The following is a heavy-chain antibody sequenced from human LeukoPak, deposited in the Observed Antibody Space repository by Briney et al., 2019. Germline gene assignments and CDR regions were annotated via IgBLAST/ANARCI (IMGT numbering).Heavy chain of an antibody. CDR2: IYYSGST. V-gene: IGHV4-39*07. CDR1: GGSISSSSYY. J-gene: IGHJ4*02. D-gene: IGHD2-21*02. CDR3: ARDLGTAGRPNDN. Sequence: SETLSLTCTVSGGSISSSSYYWGWIRQPPGKGLEWIGSIYYSGSTNYNPSLKSRVTMSVDTSKNQFSLKLSSVTAADTAVYFCARDLGTAGRPNDNWGPGTLVTVSS.